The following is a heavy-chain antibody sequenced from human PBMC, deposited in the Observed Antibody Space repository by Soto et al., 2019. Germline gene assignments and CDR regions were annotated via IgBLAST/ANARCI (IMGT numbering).Heavy chain of an antibody. CDR3: AKAGGWNYVFGYYYGMDV. V-gene: IGHV3-43*01. CDR1: GFTFDDYT. J-gene: IGHJ6*02. Sequence: GGSLRLSCAASGFTFDDYTMHWVRQAPGKGLEWVSLISWDGGSTYYADSVKGRFTISRDNSKNSLYLQMNSLRTEDTALYYCAKAGGWNYVFGYYYGMDVWGQGTTVTVSS. D-gene: IGHD1-7*01. CDR2: ISWDGGST.